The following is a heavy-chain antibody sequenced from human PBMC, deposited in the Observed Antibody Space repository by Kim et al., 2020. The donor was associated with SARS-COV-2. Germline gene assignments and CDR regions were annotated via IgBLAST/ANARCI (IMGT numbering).Heavy chain of an antibody. V-gene: IGHV4-34*01. Sequence: SETLSLTCAVSGGSFNGFYWSWIRQPPGKGLEWIGEIIFSGSINYSPSLKSRLTISADTSKNQFYLGLISVTAADTAVYFCARGRGGSTTYYKAEDWGPGTLVTVSS. CDR1: GGSFNGFY. CDR2: IIFSGSI. J-gene: IGHJ4*02. D-gene: IGHD3-10*01. CDR3: ARGRGGSTTYYKAED.